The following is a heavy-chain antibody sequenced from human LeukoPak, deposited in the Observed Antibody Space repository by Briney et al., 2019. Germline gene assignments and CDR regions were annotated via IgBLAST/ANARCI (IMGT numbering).Heavy chain of an antibody. CDR2: IRYDGSNK. V-gene: IGHV3-30*02. J-gene: IGHJ4*02. CDR1: GFTFSSYG. D-gene: IGHD6-13*01. CDR3: AKDQSSWLTQTEHYFDY. Sequence: GGSLRLSCAASGFTFSSYGMHWVRQAPGKGLEWVAFIRYDGSNKYYADSVKGRFTISRDNSKNTLYLQMNSLRAEDTAVYYCAKDQSSWLTQTEHYFDYWGQGTLVTVSS.